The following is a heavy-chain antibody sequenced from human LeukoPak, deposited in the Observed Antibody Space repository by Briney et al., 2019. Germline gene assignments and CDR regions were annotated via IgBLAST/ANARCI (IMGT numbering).Heavy chain of an antibody. D-gene: IGHD3-10*01. CDR2: IYHSGST. CDR1: GGSISSSNW. Sequence: SGTLSLTCAVSGGSISSSNWWSWVRQPPGKGLEWIGEIYHSGSTNYNPSLKSRVTISVDKSKNQFSLKLSSVTAADTAVYYCARGLRMVRGVGKGNWFDPWGQGTLVTVSS. J-gene: IGHJ5*02. V-gene: IGHV4-4*02. CDR3: ARGLRMVRGVGKGNWFDP.